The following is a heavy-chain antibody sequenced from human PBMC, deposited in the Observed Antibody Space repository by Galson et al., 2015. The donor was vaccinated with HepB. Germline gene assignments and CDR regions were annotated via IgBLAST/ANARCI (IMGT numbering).Heavy chain of an antibody. V-gene: IGHV4-34*01. J-gene: IGHJ4*02. CDR3: ARSDVNPPYANDY. Sequence: ETLSLTCAVYGGSFGGYYWSWIRQPPGKGLEWIGEINDSGSTNYNPSLKSRVTISIDTSKNQISLKLSSVTAADTAVYYCARSDVNPPYANDYWGQGTLVTVSS. CDR1: GGSFGGYY. CDR2: INDSGST. D-gene: IGHD2-21*02.